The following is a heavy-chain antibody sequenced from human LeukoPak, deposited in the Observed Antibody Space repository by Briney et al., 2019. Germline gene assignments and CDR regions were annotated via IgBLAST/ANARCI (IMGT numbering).Heavy chain of an antibody. CDR3: ARVARQVALVHYHYMDV. CDR2: IKEDGSEI. CDR1: GFTFSSYW. J-gene: IGHJ6*03. V-gene: IGHV3-7*03. Sequence: GGSLRLSWAASGFTFSSYWMNWVRQAPGEGLGWGANIKEDGSEIYYVDSVKGPFTLSRDNAKRSLYLEMNNLRVEHTAIYYCARVARQVALVHYHYMDVWGKGTTVTVSS. D-gene: IGHD3-10*01.